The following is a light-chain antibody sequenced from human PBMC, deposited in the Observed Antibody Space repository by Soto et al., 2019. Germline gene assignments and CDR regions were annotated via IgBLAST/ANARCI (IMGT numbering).Light chain of an antibody. V-gene: IGKV1-5*01. CDR2: DAS. J-gene: IGKJ1*01. CDR1: QSISTW. CDR3: QQYTNTNNPWM. Sequence: SASVGDRVTLTCRASQSISTWLAWYQHKPGKAPKLLVYDASTLQSGVASRFSGSGSGTEFTLIISGLQPDDSATYYCQQYTNTNNPWMFGQGTKVDIK.